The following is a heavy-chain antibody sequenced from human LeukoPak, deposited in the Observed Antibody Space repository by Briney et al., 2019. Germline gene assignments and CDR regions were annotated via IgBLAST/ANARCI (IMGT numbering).Heavy chain of an antibody. CDR3: ARALAAAPRGWFDP. D-gene: IGHD6-13*01. CDR2: ISAYNGNT. J-gene: IGHJ5*02. CDR1: GYTFTSYG. Sequence: ASVKVSCKASGYTFTSYGISWVRQAPGQGLEWMGWISAYNGNTNYAQKLQGRVTMTTDTSTSTAYMELRSLRSDDTAVYYCARALAAAPRGWFDPWGQGTLVTVSS. V-gene: IGHV1-18*01.